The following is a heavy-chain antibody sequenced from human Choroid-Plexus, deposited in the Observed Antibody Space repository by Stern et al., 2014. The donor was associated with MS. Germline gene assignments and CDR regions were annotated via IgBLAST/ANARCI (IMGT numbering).Heavy chain of an antibody. V-gene: IGHV4-39*01. D-gene: IGHD1-26*01. CDR2: IHYTGST. CDR1: GGPISSSSYY. J-gene: IGHJ4*02. Sequence: QLQLQESGPGLVKPSETLSLTCTVSGGPISSSSYYWGWIRQPPGKGLEWIGTIHYTGSTNYNPSLKRRVTFSGDLPRKQFSLKVGSVTAADTAVYYCASWVGARRRRFDYWGQGTLVTVSS. CDR3: ASWVGARRRRFDY.